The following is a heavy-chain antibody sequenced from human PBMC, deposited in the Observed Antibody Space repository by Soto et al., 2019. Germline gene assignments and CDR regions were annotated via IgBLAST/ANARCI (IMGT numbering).Heavy chain of an antibody. J-gene: IGHJ4*02. V-gene: IGHV3-30*18. Sequence: GGSLRLSCAASGFTFSSYGMHWVRQAPGKGLEWVAIISYNASNKSYADSVRGRFTISRDNSKSTLYLQMNSLRTEDTAVYYCAKEVPTNPLDSWGQETLVTVS. D-gene: IGHD5-12*01. CDR3: AKEVPTNPLDS. CDR2: ISYNASNK. CDR1: GFTFSSYG.